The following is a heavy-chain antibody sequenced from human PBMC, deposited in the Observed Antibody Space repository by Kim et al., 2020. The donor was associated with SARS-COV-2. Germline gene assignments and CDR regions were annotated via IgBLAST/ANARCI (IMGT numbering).Heavy chain of an antibody. J-gene: IGHJ4*02. D-gene: IGHD1-26*01. CDR1: GFTFSSYA. CDR2: IGGGGDTT. V-gene: IGHV3-23*01. CDR3: AKQGGSSITAARFDY. Sequence: GGSLRLSCAASGFTFSSYAMSWVRQAPGKGLEWVSGIGGGGDTTYYADSVRGRFTISRDNSKNTLYLQMNSLRAEDTAVYYCAKQGGSSITAARFDYWGQGTLVTVSS.